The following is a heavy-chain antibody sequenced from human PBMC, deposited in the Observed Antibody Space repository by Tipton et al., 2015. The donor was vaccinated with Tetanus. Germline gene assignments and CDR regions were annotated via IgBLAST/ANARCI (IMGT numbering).Heavy chain of an antibody. Sequence: QVQLVQSGPEVKKPGASMKVSCKASGYTFTRNAMHWVRQAPGRRLEWMGWIYTDNGNTVYSQKFQGRVTITADKSTSTAYMELSSLRSEDTAVYYCAKGAFRLWSGSYTVNYYGMDVWGQGTTVTVSS. V-gene: IGHV1-3*04. D-gene: IGHD3-3*01. CDR1: GYTFTRNA. CDR3: AKGAFRLWSGSYTVNYYGMDV. J-gene: IGHJ6*02. CDR2: IYTDNGNT.